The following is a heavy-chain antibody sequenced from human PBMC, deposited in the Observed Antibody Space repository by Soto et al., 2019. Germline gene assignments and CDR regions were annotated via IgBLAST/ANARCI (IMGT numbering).Heavy chain of an antibody. CDR3: ARVLAYCGGDCSGSYYYGMDV. CDR2: IYYSGST. CDR1: GGSISSYY. J-gene: IGHJ6*02. D-gene: IGHD2-21*02. Sequence: SETLSLTCTVSGGSISSYYWSWIRQPPGKGLEWIGYIYYSGSTNYNPSLKSRVTISVDTSKNQFSLKLSSVTAADTAVYYCARVLAYCGGDCSGSYYYGMDVWGQGTAVTVSS. V-gene: IGHV4-59*01.